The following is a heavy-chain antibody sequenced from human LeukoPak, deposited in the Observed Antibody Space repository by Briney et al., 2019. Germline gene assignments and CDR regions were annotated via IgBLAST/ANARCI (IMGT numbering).Heavy chain of an antibody. CDR3: ARDRSPAPGRSYGRGHFDY. CDR1: GYIFTGYY. J-gene: IGHJ4*02. Sequence: GASVKVSCKASGYIFTGYYKHWVRQAPGQGLEWMGWINPNSGDTNYAQKFQGRVTMTRDTSINTAYMELSRLRSDDTAVYYCARDRSPAPGRSYGRGHFDYWGQGTLVTVSS. V-gene: IGHV1-2*02. CDR2: INPNSGDT. D-gene: IGHD5-18*01.